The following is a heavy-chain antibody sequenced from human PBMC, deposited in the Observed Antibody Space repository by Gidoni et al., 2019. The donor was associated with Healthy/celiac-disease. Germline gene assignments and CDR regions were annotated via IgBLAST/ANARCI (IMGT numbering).Heavy chain of an antibody. Sequence: QVQLQESGPGLVKPSQTLSLTCTVSGGSISRGGYYWSWISQHPGKGLEGIGYIYYSGSTYYNPSLKSRVTISVDTSKNQFSLKLSSVTAADTAVYYCARERLGYCSGGSCYNNWFDPWGQGTLVTVSS. D-gene: IGHD2-15*01. CDR2: IYYSGST. J-gene: IGHJ5*02. CDR3: ARERLGYCSGGSCYNNWFDP. V-gene: IGHV4-31*03. CDR1: GGSISRGGYY.